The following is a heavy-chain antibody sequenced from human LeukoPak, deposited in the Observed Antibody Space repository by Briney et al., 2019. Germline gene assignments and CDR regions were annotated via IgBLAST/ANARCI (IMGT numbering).Heavy chain of an antibody. CDR2: IYYSGST. Sequence: SETLSLTCTVSGGSISSSSYYWGWIRQPPGKGLEWIGSIYYSGSTYYNPSLKSRVTISVDTSKNQFSLKLSSVTAADTAVYYCARGGDWNPYFDYWGQGTLVTVSS. J-gene: IGHJ4*02. V-gene: IGHV4-39*07. D-gene: IGHD1-1*01. CDR1: GGSISSSSYY. CDR3: ARGGDWNPYFDY.